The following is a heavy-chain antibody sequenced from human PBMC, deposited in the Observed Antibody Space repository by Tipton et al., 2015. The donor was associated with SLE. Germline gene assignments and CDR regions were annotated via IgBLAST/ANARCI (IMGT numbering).Heavy chain of an antibody. J-gene: IGHJ6*03. CDR1: GGSFRSGPYS. CDR3: ARDLEAYSSGWRYYYYYMDV. CDR2: IYPSEST. V-gene: IGHV4-30-2*01. D-gene: IGHD6-19*01. Sequence: TLSLTCTVSGGSFRSGPYSWGWIRQPAGRGLEWIGYIYPSESTYYNPSLESRVTISIDRSKNQFSLKVSSVTAADTAVYYRARDLEAYSSGWRYYYYYMDVWGKGTTVTVSS.